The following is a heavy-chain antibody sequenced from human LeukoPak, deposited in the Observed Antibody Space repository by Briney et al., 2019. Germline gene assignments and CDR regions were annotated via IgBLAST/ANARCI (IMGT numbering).Heavy chain of an antibody. Sequence: GGSLRLSCAASGFTFSSYWMNWVRQAPGKGLEWVANIKQDGSEKYYVDSVKGRFTISRDNAKNSLYLQMNSLRAEDTAVYYCATEVSSSWPFDYWGQGTLVTVSS. J-gene: IGHJ4*02. V-gene: IGHV3-7*03. CDR2: IKQDGSEK. CDR3: ATEVSSSWPFDY. CDR1: GFTFSSYW. D-gene: IGHD6-13*01.